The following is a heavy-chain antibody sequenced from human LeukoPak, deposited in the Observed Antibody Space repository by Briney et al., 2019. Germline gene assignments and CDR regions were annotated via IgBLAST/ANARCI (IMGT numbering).Heavy chain of an antibody. CDR1: GFDFSAYW. J-gene: IGHJ4*02. Sequence: GGSLRLSCSAPGFDFSAYWMNWVRQAPGKGPEWVANINLSGSAQLYVDSVEGRCTISRDNAKSSLYLQMNGLRVEDTAVYYCAAWGLHNYWGQGTLVTVSS. CDR2: INLSGSAQ. V-gene: IGHV3-7*01. D-gene: IGHD5-24*01. CDR3: AAWGLHNY.